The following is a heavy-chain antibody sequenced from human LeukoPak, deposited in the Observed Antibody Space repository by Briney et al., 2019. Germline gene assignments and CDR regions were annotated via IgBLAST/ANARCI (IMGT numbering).Heavy chain of an antibody. J-gene: IGHJ4*02. CDR2: IYYSGST. V-gene: IGHV4-39*07. CDR1: GGSISSSGYY. CDR3: ARDYGGNRYYFDY. Sequence: SETLSLTCTVSGGSISSSGYYWGWIRQPPGKGLEWIGSIYYSGSTYYNPSLKSRVTISVDTSKNQFSLKLSSVTAADTAVYYCARDYGGNRYYFDYWGQGTLVTVSS. D-gene: IGHD4-23*01.